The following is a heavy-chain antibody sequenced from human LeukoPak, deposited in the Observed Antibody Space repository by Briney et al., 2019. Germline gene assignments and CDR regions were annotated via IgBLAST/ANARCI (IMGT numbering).Heavy chain of an antibody. Sequence: GGSLRLSCAASGFTFSSYGMHWVRQAPGKGLEWVAVIWYDGSNKYYADSVKGRFTISRDNAKNSLYLQMNSLRAEDTAVYYCARVSTISMIVVVSNLDYWGQGTLVTVSS. V-gene: IGHV3-33*01. CDR1: GFTFSSYG. CDR3: ARVSTISMIVVVSNLDY. J-gene: IGHJ4*02. D-gene: IGHD3-22*01. CDR2: IWYDGSNK.